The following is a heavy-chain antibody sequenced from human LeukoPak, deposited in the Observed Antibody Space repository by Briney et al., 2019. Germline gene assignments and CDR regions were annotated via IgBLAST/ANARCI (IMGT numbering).Heavy chain of an antibody. CDR2: ISSSSSYI. CDR3: ARDTTYGSGSYSFDY. D-gene: IGHD3-10*01. CDR1: GFTFSSYS. V-gene: IGHV3-21*01. J-gene: IGHJ4*02. Sequence: GGSLRLSCAASGFTFSSYSMNWVRQAPGKGLEWVSSISSSSSYIYYADSVKGRFTISRDNAKNSLYLQMNSLRAEDTAVYYCARDTTYGSGSYSFDYWGQGTLVTVSS.